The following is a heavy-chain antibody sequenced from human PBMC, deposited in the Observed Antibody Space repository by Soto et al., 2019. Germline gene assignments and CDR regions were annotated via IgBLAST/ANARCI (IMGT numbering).Heavy chain of an antibody. D-gene: IGHD2-15*01. Sequence: QVQLVQSGAEVKKPGSSVKVSCKASGGTFSSYAISWVRQAPGQGLEWMGGIIPIFGTANYAQKFQGRVTITADKSTSTAYMELSSLRSEDTAVCYCARDCGRSCSLYYYYGMDVWGQGTTVTVSS. CDR1: GGTFSSYA. J-gene: IGHJ6*02. CDR3: ARDCGRSCSLYYYYGMDV. CDR2: IIPIFGTA. V-gene: IGHV1-69*06.